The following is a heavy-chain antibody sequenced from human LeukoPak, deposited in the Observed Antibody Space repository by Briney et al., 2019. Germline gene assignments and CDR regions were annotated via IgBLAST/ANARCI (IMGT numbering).Heavy chain of an antibody. D-gene: IGHD2-2*01. J-gene: IGHJ3*02. CDR1: GFTVSRNY. CDR3: ARSTRALVPTADDAFDI. CDR2: IHSVGTT. V-gene: IGHV3-66*02. Sequence: PGGSLRLSCAASGFTVSRNYMNWVRQAPGKGLEWVSIIHSVGTTYYADSVKGRYTISRDYSKNTLYLQMNSLRVEDTAVYYCARSTRALVPTADDAFDIWGQGTMVTVSS.